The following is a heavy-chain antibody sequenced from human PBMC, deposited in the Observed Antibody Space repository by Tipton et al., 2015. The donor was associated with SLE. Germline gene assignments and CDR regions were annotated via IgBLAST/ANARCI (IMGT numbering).Heavy chain of an antibody. CDR2: ISGSGAST. CDR1: GFTFSSYA. Sequence: SLRLSCAASGFTFSSYAMSWVRQAPGKGLDWVSLISGSGASTYYADSVKGRFTISRDNSKNTLYLQMISLRAEDTAVYYCAKGSNNSSWYAYWGQGTLVTVSS. J-gene: IGHJ4*02. CDR3: AKGSNNSSWYAY. D-gene: IGHD6-13*01. V-gene: IGHV3-23*01.